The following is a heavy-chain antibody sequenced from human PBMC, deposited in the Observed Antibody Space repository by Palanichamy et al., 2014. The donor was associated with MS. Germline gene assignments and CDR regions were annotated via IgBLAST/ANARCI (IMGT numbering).Heavy chain of an antibody. V-gene: IGHV1-8*01. CDR3: AREGGGYSYGGPDAFDI. CDR1: GYTFTSYD. CDR2: MNPNSGNT. J-gene: IGHJ3*02. D-gene: IGHD5-12*01. Sequence: QVQLVQSGAEVKKPGASVKVSCKASGYTFTSYDIHWVRQATGQGLEWMGWMNPNSGNTGYAQNFQGRVTMARNTSTTTAYMELSSLRSEDTAVYYCAREGGGYSYGGPDAFDIWGQGTMVTVSS.